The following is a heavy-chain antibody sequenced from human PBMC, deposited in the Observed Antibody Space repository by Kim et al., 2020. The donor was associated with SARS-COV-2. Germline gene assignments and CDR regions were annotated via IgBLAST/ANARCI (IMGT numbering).Heavy chain of an antibody. J-gene: IGHJ6*03. CDR3: ARSSKHDYGNYRYYYYMDV. D-gene: IGHD4-17*01. V-gene: IGHV4-34*01. CDR1: DASLSGYY. CDR2: INHSGST. Sequence: SETLSLTCAVYDASLSGYYWSWIRQPPGKGLEWIGEINHSGSTNYSPSLQSRVTISVDTSKNQFSLRLTSVTAAATAVYYCARSSKHDYGNYRYYYYMDV.